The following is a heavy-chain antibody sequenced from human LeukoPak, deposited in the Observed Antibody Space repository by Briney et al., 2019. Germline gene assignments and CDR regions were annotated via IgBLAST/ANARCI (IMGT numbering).Heavy chain of an antibody. V-gene: IGHV1-69*13. CDR3: ARSNLYHWGWFDP. J-gene: IGHJ5*02. CDR1: GGTFSSYA. CDR2: IIPIFGTA. D-gene: IGHD3-16*01. Sequence: SVKVSCKASGGTFSSYAISWVRQAPGQGPEWMGGIIPIFGTANYAQKFQGRVTITADESTSTAYMELSSLRSEDTAVYYCARSNLYHWGWFDPWGQGTLVTVSS.